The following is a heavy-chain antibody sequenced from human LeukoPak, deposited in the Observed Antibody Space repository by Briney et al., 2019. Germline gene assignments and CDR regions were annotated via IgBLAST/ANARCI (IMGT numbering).Heavy chain of an antibody. Sequence: ASVKVSCNASGYTFTSYDINLVRQATGQGLEWMGWMNPDSGNTGYAQNFQGRVTMTRNTSINTAYMELSSLRSEDTAVYYCARRGSSGWYNWFDPWGQGTLVTVSS. CDR2: MNPDSGNT. CDR1: GYTFTSYD. V-gene: IGHV1-8*01. D-gene: IGHD6-19*01. J-gene: IGHJ5*02. CDR3: ARRGSSGWYNWFDP.